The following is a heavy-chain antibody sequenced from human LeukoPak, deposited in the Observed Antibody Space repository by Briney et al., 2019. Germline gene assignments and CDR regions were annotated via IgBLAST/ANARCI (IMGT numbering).Heavy chain of an antibody. CDR1: GYTFTNYG. D-gene: IGHD4-23*01. Sequence: ASVKVSCKASGYTFTNYGISWVRQAPGQGFEWMGWISGYNGNTNYAQKFQGRVTMTTDTSTSTAYMELRSLRSDDTAVYYCARTSVAYNWFDPWGQGTLVTVSS. CDR3: ARTSVAYNWFDP. CDR2: ISGYNGNT. V-gene: IGHV1-18*01. J-gene: IGHJ5*02.